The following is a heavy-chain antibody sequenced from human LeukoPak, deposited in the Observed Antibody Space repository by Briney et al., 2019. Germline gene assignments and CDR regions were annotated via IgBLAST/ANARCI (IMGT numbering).Heavy chain of an antibody. CDR2: ISAYNGNT. CDR1: GYTFTSYG. V-gene: IGHV1-18*01. D-gene: IGHD3-10*01. J-gene: IGHJ4*02. CDR3: ARDLRGIAMVRGVIITGNYFDY. Sequence: ASVKVSCKASGYTFTSYGISWVRQAPRQGLEWMGWISAYNGNTNYAQKLQGRVTMTTDTSTSTAYMELRSLRSDDTAVYYCARDLRGIAMVRGVIITGNYFDYWSQGTLVTVSS.